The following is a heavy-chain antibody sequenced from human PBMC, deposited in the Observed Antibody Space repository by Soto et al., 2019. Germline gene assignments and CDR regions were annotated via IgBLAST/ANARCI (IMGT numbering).Heavy chain of an antibody. V-gene: IGHV1-18*01. CDR2: ISAHSGNT. D-gene: IGHD1-1*01. CDR3: ARGRYGDY. Sequence: QVHLVQSGAEVKKPGGSVKVSCKGSGYACTTYGITWVRQSPGQVLEWMGWISAHSGNTNYAQKLQGRVTVTTATSKITAYMALRSPRSDDTALYYCARGRYGDYWGQGALVTVSS. CDR1: GYACTTYG. J-gene: IGHJ4*02.